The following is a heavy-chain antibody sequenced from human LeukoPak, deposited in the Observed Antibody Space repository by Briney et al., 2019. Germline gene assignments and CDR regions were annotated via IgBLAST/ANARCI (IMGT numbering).Heavy chain of an antibody. CDR3: AVYDSSGYYLDY. D-gene: IGHD3-22*01. Sequence: ASVKVSCRASGYTFSAYYMHWVRQAPGQGLEWMGWINPNSGGTNYAQKFQGRVTMTRDTSISTAYMELSRLRSDDTAVYYCAVYDSSGYYLDYWGQGTLVTVSS. CDR1: GYTFSAYY. CDR2: INPNSGGT. J-gene: IGHJ4*02. V-gene: IGHV1-2*02.